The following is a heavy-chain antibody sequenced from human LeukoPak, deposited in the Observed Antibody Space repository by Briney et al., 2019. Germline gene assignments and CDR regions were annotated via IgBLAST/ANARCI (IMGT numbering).Heavy chain of an antibody. CDR1: GDIVSSNSAA. D-gene: IGHD1-1*01. J-gene: IGHJ6*02. CDR2: TYYRSEWFH. CDR3: VGGGTSVAGMDV. Sequence: SQTLSLTCVLSGDIVSSNSAAWNWIRQSPSRGLEWLGRTYYRSEWFHDYAVSVKSRMIINPDTSKNQFSLQLNSVTPEDTAIYYCVGGGTSVAGMDVWGQGTTVTVSS. V-gene: IGHV6-1*01.